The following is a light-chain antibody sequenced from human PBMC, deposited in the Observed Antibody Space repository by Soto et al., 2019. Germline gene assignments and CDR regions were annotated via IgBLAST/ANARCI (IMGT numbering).Light chain of an antibody. CDR2: DVN. J-gene: IGLJ2*01. V-gene: IGLV2-14*03. Sequence: QSVLTQPASVSGSPGQSITISCAGTSSDVGGYNYVSWYQQHPGNVPRLIISDVNKRPSGVSDRFSGSKSGNTASLTISGLQAEDEADYYCASFTRSVTVVFGGGTKLTVL. CDR3: ASFTRSVTVV. CDR1: SSDVGGYNY.